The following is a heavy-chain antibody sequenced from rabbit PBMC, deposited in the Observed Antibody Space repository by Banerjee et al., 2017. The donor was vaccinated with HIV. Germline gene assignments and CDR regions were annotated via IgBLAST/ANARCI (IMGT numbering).Heavy chain of an antibody. CDR3: ARGAGVIGWNFNL. CDR2: INTSSGNT. D-gene: IGHD1-1*01. V-gene: IGHV1S45*01. CDR1: GFSFSNKYV. J-gene: IGHJ4*01. Sequence: QEQLEESGGDLVKPEGSLTITCTASGFSFSNKYVMCWVRQAPGKGLEWIACINTSSGNTVYASWAKGRFTISKTSSTTVTLQMTSLTVADTATYFCARGAGVIGWNFNLWGPGTLVTVS.